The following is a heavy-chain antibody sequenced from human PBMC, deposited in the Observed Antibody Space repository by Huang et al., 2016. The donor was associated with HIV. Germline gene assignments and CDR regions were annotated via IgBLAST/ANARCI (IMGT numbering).Heavy chain of an antibody. V-gene: IGHV1-3*01. J-gene: IGHJ5*02. CDR2: INGYGIT. Sequence: QVQLVRSGAEVEKTGASVNVSCKASGFNFLTYALHWVRQAPGQRLEWMGWINGYGITKYAQKFQGRVTITRDRSSNTVYVDLKSLTYEDTAVYYCARDKEAGTPFFDPWGQGTLVTVSS. D-gene: IGHD6-19*01. CDR3: ARDKEAGTPFFDP. CDR1: GFNFLTYA.